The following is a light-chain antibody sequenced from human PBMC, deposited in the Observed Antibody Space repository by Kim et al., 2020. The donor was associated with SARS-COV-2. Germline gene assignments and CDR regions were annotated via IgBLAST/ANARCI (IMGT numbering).Light chain of an antibody. V-gene: IGKV3-15*01. CDR3: HQDNSGRRT. J-gene: IGKJ1*01. CDR2: AAS. CDR1: QSVSSN. Sequence: VGPGEMATHSCRASQSVSSNLAWSQQKTGQAPRLLRFAASTRAAGIPARFSGSGSGTEFSLTSTSLQSEDCAVYSGHQDNSGRRTFGHGTKVDSK.